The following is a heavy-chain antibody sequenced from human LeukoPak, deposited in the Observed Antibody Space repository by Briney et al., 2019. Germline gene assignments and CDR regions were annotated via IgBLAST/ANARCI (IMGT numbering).Heavy chain of an antibody. Sequence: SQTLSLTCTVSGGSTSSGGYYWSWIRQPPGKGLEWIGYIYHSGSTYYNPSLKSRVTISVDRSKNQFSLELSSVTAADTAVYYCARAGIAAAGSVWDWGQGTLVTVSS. CDR2: IYHSGST. CDR3: ARAGIAAAGSVWD. CDR1: GGSTSSGGYY. D-gene: IGHD6-13*01. J-gene: IGHJ4*02. V-gene: IGHV4-30-2*01.